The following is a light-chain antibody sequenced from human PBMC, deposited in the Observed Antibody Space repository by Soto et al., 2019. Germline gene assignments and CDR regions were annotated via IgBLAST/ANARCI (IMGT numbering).Light chain of an antibody. CDR1: QSINTY. CDR3: QQYGRSPWT. J-gene: IGKJ1*01. V-gene: IGKV3-11*01. Sequence: EVVLTQSPATLSLSPGEGATLSCRASQSINTYLVWYQQKPGQAPRLLTYDASNRATGIPARFSGSGSGTDFTLTITRLQPEDFAVYYCQQYGRSPWTSGQGTKVDIK. CDR2: DAS.